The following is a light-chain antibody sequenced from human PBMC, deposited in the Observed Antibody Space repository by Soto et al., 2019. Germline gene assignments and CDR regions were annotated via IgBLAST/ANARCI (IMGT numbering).Light chain of an antibody. J-gene: IGKJ2*02. Sequence: DIQMTQSPSTLSASVGDRVTITCRASQSISSWLVWYQQRPGKAPKVLIYKASNLESGVPSRFSGSGSGTEFTLTISSLQPDDFATYYCQQYNSYPCTFGQGTKLEIK. CDR3: QQYNSYPCT. CDR1: QSISSW. V-gene: IGKV1-5*03. CDR2: KAS.